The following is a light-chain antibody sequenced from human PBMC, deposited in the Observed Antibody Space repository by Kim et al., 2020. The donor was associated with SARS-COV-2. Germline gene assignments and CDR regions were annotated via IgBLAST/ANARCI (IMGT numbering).Light chain of an antibody. CDR2: DAS. CDR3: QQYNSYSPT. V-gene: IGKV1-5*01. Sequence: GSVGDRVTITCRASQSISNWLAWYQQKPEKAPKLLIYDASTLESGVPSRFSGSGSGTEFTLTISSLQPDDFATFYCQQYNSYSPTFGQGTQVDIK. CDR1: QSISNW. J-gene: IGKJ1*01.